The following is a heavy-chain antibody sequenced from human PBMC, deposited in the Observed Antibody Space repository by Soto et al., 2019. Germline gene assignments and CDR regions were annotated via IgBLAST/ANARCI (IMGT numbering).Heavy chain of an antibody. J-gene: IGHJ3*02. Sequence: SVKVACKASGFTFTSSAVQWVRQARGQRLEWIGWIVVGSGNTNYAQKFQERVTITRDMSTSTAYMELSSLRSEDTAVYYCAAVGATQTWDAFDIWGQGTMVTVSS. CDR1: GFTFTSSA. CDR2: IVVGSGNT. D-gene: IGHD1-26*01. V-gene: IGHV1-58*01. CDR3: AAVGATQTWDAFDI.